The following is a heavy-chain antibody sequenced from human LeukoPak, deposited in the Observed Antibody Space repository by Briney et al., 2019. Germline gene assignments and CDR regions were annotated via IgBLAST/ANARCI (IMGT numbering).Heavy chain of an antibody. Sequence: SETLSLTCAVYGGSFSGYYWSWIRQPPGKGLEWIGEINHSGSTNYNPSLKGRVTISVDTSKNQFSLKLSSVTAADTAVYYCARQYSGYDWGYYYYYMDVWGKGTTVTIAS. V-gene: IGHV4-34*01. J-gene: IGHJ6*03. CDR3: ARQYSGYDWGYYYYYMDV. CDR1: GGSFSGYY. D-gene: IGHD5-12*01. CDR2: INHSGST.